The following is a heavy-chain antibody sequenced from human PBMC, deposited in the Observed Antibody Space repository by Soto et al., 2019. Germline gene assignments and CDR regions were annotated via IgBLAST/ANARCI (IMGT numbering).Heavy chain of an antibody. CDR1: GGFISSYY. V-gene: IGHV4-59*01. CDR3: ASGGWYLDP. D-gene: IGHD6-19*01. CDR2: IHDSGST. J-gene: IGHJ5*02. Sequence: ETLSLPCTVSGGFISSYYWSWIRQPPGKGLEWIGYIHDSGSTNYNPSLKSRVTMSVDTSKNHISLNLDSVTAADTAVYYCASGGWYLDPWGQGTLVTVSS.